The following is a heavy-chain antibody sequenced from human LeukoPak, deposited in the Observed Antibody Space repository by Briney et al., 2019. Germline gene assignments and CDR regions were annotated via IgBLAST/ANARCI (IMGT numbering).Heavy chain of an antibody. CDR1: GFTFSSYE. Sequence: PGGSLRLPCAASGFTFSSYEMNWVRQAPGKGLEWVSYISSSGSTIYYADSVKGRFTISRDNAKNSLYLQMNSLRAEDTAVYYCARSQGYSYLDAFDIWGQGTMVTVSS. CDR3: ARSQGYSYLDAFDI. V-gene: IGHV3-48*03. J-gene: IGHJ3*02. D-gene: IGHD5-18*01. CDR2: ISSSGSTI.